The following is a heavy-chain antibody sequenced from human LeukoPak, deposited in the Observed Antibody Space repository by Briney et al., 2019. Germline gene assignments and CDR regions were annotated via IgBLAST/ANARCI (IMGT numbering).Heavy chain of an antibody. CDR3: ARGVTLFGGHYMDV. V-gene: IGHV4-4*07. J-gene: IGHJ6*03. CDR1: SDKISGYY. Sequence: SETLSLTCSVPSDKISGYYWNWIRQPAGKGLEWVGRIFTTGTTNYSPSLKSRVTISIDRSKNQFYLNLSSVTAADTAVYYCARGVTLFGGHYMDVWGKGTTVTVSS. CDR2: IFTTGTT. D-gene: IGHD3-3*01.